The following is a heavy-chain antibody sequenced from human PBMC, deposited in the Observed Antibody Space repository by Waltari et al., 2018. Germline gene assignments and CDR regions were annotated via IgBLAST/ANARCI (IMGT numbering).Heavy chain of an antibody. CDR1: GYTFTSYD. Sequence: QVQLVQSGAEVKKPGASVKVSCKASGYTFTSYDINWVRQATGQGLGWMGWVNPNSGNTGYAQKCQGRVTMTRNTSISTAYMELSSLRSEDTAVYYCARVRARNYVWGSYRFYYFDYWGQGTLVTVSS. J-gene: IGHJ4*02. D-gene: IGHD3-16*02. V-gene: IGHV1-8*01. CDR3: ARVRARNYVWGSYRFYYFDY. CDR2: VNPNSGNT.